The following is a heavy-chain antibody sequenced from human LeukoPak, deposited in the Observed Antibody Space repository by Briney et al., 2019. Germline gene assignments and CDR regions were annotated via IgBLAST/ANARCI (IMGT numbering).Heavy chain of an antibody. Sequence: ASVKVSCKASGYTFTTNDIHWVRQATGQGLEWMGWMNPNSGNTGYAQKFQGRVTMTRNTSISTAYMELSSLRSEDTAVYYCARGVRARGYYFDYWGQGTLVTVSS. CDR2: MNPNSGNT. CDR1: GYTFTTND. J-gene: IGHJ4*02. V-gene: IGHV1-8*01. CDR3: ARGVRARGYYFDY.